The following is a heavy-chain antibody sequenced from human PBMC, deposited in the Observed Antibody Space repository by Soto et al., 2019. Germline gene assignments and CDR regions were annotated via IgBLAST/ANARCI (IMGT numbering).Heavy chain of an antibody. CDR1: GFIFSSYE. CDR3: AGDIMYTGSFQH. Sequence: PGGSLRLSCAASGFIFSSYEMAWVRQAPGKGLEWVAYIGSSGTGTKTTYPDSVRGRFTISRDDANKSLYLQMNRLTAEDTALYYCAGDIMYTGSFQHWGQGTLVTV. D-gene: IGHD1-26*01. V-gene: IGHV3-48*03. J-gene: IGHJ1*01. CDR2: IGSSGTGTKT.